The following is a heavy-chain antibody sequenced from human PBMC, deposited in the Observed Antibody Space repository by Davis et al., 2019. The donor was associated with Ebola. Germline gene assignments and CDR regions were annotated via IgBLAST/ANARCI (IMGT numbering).Heavy chain of an antibody. J-gene: IGHJ4*02. CDR2: VSGGGDYT. D-gene: IGHD5-18*01. CDR1: GFTFSTYS. Sequence: GGSLRLSCAASGFTFSTYSMSWVRQAPGKGLEWVSFVSGGGDYTYHADSVKGRFTISRDNSKNTLYLQINSLRAEDTALYFCAKRVRGYSYGTFDNWGQGTLVTVSS. CDR3: AKRVRGYSYGTFDN. V-gene: IGHV3-23*01.